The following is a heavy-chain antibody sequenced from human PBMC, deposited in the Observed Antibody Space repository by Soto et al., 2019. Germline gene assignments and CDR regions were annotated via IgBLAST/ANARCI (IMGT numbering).Heavy chain of an antibody. J-gene: IGHJ5*02. V-gene: IGHV3-30*03. CDR1: GFTFNSYG. CDR3: VIDLAHMAES. CDR2: ILYDVPKT. Sequence: QVKLVESGGGVVLPGGSLRLSCEASGFTFNSYGMYWVRQAPGKGLDWVSHILYDVPKTYYADSVQGRFTISRDNSRNTLYRQIDRMRREDTAVYFCVIDLAHMAESWAQGSLVTVSS.